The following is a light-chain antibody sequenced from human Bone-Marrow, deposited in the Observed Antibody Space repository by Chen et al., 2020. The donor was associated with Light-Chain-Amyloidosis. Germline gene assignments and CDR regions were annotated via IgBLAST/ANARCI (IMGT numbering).Light chain of an antibody. Sequence: IVLTQSPATLSLSPGERATLSCRASQSVDSYLAWYQQKPGQAPRLLIFDASNRATGIPARFSGSGSGTDFTLTISSLAPEDFAVYYCQQRRNWPRTFGQGTKVDIK. V-gene: IGKV3-11*01. CDR1: QSVDSY. CDR2: DAS. J-gene: IGKJ1*01. CDR3: QQRRNWPRT.